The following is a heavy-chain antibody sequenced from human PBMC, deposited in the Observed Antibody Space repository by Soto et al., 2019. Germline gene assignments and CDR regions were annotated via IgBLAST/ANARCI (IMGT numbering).Heavy chain of an antibody. J-gene: IGHJ4*02. Sequence: GGSHRLPCTASEFTFISYAMSWISQDPGKGLEWVSAISGSGGSTYYADSVKGRFTISRDNSKNTLYLQMNSLRAEDTAVYYCAKDQDAVIAAFGYCGEGTLVSGSS. V-gene: IGHV3-23*01. CDR3: AKDQDAVIAAFGY. D-gene: IGHD2-21*01. CDR1: EFTFISYA. CDR2: ISGSGGST.